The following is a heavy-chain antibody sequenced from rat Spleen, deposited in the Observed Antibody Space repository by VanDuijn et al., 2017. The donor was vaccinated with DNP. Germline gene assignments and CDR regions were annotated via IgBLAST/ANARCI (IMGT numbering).Heavy chain of an antibody. D-gene: IGHD1-4*01. Sequence: EVQLVESGRGLVQPGRSLKLSCAASGFTFSNYDMVWVRQTPTKGLEWVASISTSGANTYYRDSVKGRITISRDNAKSTLYLQMDSLRSEDTATYYCTTGAGSPWGQGTSVTVSS. J-gene: IGHJ4*01. CDR2: ISTSGANT. CDR3: TTGAGSP. CDR1: GFTFSNYD. V-gene: IGHV5-27*01.